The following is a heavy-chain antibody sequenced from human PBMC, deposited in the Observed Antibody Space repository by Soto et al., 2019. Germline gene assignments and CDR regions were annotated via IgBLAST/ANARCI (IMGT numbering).Heavy chain of an antibody. CDR3: ARGARGDILTGYYNGVYAFDS. Sequence: ASVKVSCKASGGTFSSYTFSWVRQAPGQGLEWMGRIIPILGIANYAQKFQGRVTITADKSTSTAYMELSSLRSEDTAVYYCARGARGDILTGYYNGVYAFDSWGQGTMVTVAS. CDR1: GGTFSSYT. V-gene: IGHV1-69*02. J-gene: IGHJ3*02. D-gene: IGHD3-9*01. CDR2: IIPILGIA.